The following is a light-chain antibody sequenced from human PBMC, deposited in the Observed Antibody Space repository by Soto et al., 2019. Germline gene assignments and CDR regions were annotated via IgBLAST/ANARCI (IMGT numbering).Light chain of an antibody. CDR1: TSDVGGHNS. V-gene: IGLV2-14*01. CDR3: SSYSSDITPYV. CDR2: QVS. J-gene: IGLJ1*01. Sequence: QSALTQPASVSGSPGQSITISCTGTTSDVGGHNSVSWFQQHPGKAPKLIIYQVSSRPSDISNRFSGSKSGNTASLTISGLQAEDEADYYCSSYSSDITPYVFGTGTKGTVL.